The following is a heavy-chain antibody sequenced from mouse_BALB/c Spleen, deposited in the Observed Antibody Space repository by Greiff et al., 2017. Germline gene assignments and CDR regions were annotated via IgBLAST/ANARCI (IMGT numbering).Heavy chain of an antibody. CDR2: ISTYYGDA. D-gene: IGHD1-2*01. J-gene: IGHJ4*01. V-gene: IGHV1S137*01. CDR1: GYTFTDYA. Sequence: VQLQQSGAELVRPGVSVKISCKGSGYTFTDYAMHWVKQSHAKSLEWIGVISTYYGDASYNQKFKGKATMTVDKSSSTAYMELARLTSEDSAIYYCATATAMDYWGQGTSVTVSS. CDR3: ATATAMDY.